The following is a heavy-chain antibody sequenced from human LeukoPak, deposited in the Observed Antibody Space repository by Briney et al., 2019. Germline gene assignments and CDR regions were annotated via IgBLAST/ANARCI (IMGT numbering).Heavy chain of an antibody. CDR1: GFTFSSYA. J-gene: IGHJ4*02. Sequence: GGSLRLSCAASGFTFSSYAMSWVRQAPGKGLAWVSCINSAGSNIKYVDSVKGRFTISRDNAKNTLYLQMNSLRAEDTAVYYCARGGGYSYDPGDYWGQGTLVTVSS. CDR2: INSAGSNI. D-gene: IGHD5-18*01. V-gene: IGHV3-74*03. CDR3: ARGGGYSYDPGDY.